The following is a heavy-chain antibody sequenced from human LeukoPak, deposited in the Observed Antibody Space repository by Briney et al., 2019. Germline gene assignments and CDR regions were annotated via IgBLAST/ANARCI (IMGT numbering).Heavy chain of an antibody. Sequence: PSETLSLTCTVSGGSSSTYYWSWIRQPPGKGLEWIGYVYYSGGTNYNPSLKSRVTISVDTSKNQFSLRLSSVTAADTAVYYCARTSIFGVVLFDYWGQGTLVTVSS. CDR2: VYYSGGT. CDR1: GGSSSTYY. CDR3: ARTSIFGVVLFDY. J-gene: IGHJ4*02. V-gene: IGHV4-59*01. D-gene: IGHD3-3*01.